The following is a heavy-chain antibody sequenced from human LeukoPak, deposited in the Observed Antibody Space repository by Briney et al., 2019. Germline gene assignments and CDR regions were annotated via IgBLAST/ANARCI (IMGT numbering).Heavy chain of an antibody. CDR1: GGSFSGYY. J-gene: IGHJ6*03. CDR2: INHSGST. D-gene: IGHD1-26*01. V-gene: IGHV4-34*01. CDR3: ARQRGAIPTSPYYYYYMDV. Sequence: SETLSLTCAVYGGSFSGYYWSWIRQPPGKGLEWIGEINHSGSTNYNPSLKSRVSISVDTSKNQFSLKLSSVTAADTAVYYCARQRGAIPTSPYYYYYMDVWGRGTTVTVSS.